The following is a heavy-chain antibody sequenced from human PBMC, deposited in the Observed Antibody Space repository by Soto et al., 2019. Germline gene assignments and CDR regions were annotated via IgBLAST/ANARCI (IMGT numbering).Heavy chain of an antibody. J-gene: IGHJ5*02. CDR2: ISTSGTT. CDR3: AREAGPDRWFDP. V-gene: IGHV4-4*07. D-gene: IGHD6-19*01. Sequence: QLQLQESGPGLVEPSETLSLTCTVSGASISSYFWTWIRQPAGKGLDWIGRISTSGTTNYNPSLKRRVPMSVDTSKNHFSLNLSSVTAADTAVYYCAREAGPDRWFDPWGQGTPVTVSS. CDR1: GASISSYF.